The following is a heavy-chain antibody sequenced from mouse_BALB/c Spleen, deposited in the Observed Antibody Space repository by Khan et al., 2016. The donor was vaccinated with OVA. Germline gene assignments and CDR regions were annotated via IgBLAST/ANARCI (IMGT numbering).Heavy chain of an antibody. CDR2: INPSNGYT. V-gene: IGHV1-4*01. Sequence: QVQLKESGAELARPGASVKMSCKASGYTFTSYTIHWIKLRPGQGLEWIGYINPSNGYTNYNQKFKDKATLTADKSSTTAYMQLSSLTSDDSAGYNCVGDVAYYRTDGWVGYWGQGTLVTVSA. CDR1: GYTFTSYT. CDR3: VGDVAYYRTDGWVGY. J-gene: IGHJ3*01. D-gene: IGHD2-14*01.